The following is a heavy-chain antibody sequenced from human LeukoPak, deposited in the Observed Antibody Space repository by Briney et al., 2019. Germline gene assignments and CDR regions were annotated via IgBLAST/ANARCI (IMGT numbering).Heavy chain of an antibody. CDR3: AIDPNWGTHS. V-gene: IGHV3-23*01. CDR2: IGSSGGGI. CDR1: GFTFSTYA. Sequence: GGSLRLSCAASGFTFSTYAMSWVRQAPGKRLEWVSIIGSSGGGIHYADSVKGRFTISRDNSKNALYLQMNSLRVEDTAVYYCAIDPNWGTHSWGQGVLVTVSS. D-gene: IGHD7-27*01. J-gene: IGHJ4*02.